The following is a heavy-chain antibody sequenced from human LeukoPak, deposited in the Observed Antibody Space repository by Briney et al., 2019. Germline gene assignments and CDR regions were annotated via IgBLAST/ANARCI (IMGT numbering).Heavy chain of an antibody. J-gene: IGHJ3*01. CDR2: ISGSGAST. CDR1: GFTFSSYA. D-gene: IGHD3-3*01. CDR3: AKPYVSDFWSGLGL. Sequence: PGGSLRLSCAASGFTFSSYAMTWVREAPGKGLEWVSAISGSGASTDYADSVKDRFTISRDNSKNTLYLQMNSLRAEDTAVYYCAKPYVSDFWSGLGLWRQGTMVTVPS. V-gene: IGHV3-23*01.